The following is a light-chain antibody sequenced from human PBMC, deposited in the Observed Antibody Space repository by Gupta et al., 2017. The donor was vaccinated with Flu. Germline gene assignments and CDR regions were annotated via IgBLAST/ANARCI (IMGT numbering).Light chain of an antibody. CDR2: KDN. V-gene: IGLV3-25*03. CDR3: QSADSSATWV. Sequence: PGQTARITCSGDTLPKQYAYWFQQKPGQSPVLVIYKDNERPSGIPERFSGSSSGTRVTLTISAIQAEDEADYYCQSADSSATWVFGGGTKLTVL. J-gene: IGLJ3*02. CDR1: TLPKQY.